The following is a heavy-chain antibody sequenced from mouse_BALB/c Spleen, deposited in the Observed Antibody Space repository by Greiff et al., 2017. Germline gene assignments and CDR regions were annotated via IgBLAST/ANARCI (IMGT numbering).Heavy chain of an antibody. Sequence: EVQLQQSGGGLVKPGGSLKLSCAASGFTFSSYAMSWVRQTPEKRLEWVATISSGGSYTYYPDSVKGRFTISRDNAKNTLYLQMSSLRSEDTAMYYCARHEKGAMDYWGQGTSVTVSS. J-gene: IGHJ4*01. V-gene: IGHV5-9-3*01. CDR1: GFTFSSYA. CDR3: ARHEKGAMDY. CDR2: ISSGGSYT.